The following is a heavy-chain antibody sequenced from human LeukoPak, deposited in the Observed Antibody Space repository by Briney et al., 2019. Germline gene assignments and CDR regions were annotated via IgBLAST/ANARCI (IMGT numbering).Heavy chain of an antibody. Sequence: PSETLSLTCTVSGGSISSSSYYWGWIRQPPGKGLEWIGSIYYSGSTYYNPSLKSRVTISVDTSKNQFSLKLSSVTAADTAVYYCARSWIYYYYYMDVWGKGTTVTVYS. V-gene: IGHV4-39*01. CDR1: GGSISSSSYY. D-gene: IGHD1-1*01. CDR2: IYYSGST. J-gene: IGHJ6*03. CDR3: ARSWIYYYYYMDV.